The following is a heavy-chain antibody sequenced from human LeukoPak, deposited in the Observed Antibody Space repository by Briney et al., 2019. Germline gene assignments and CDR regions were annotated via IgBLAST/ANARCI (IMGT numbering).Heavy chain of an antibody. Sequence: SETLSLTCTVSGYSISRGFYWGWIRQPPGEGPEWIGNIHYSGSTYYKPSLKSRVTISVDTSKNQFSLTLSSVTAADTAMYYCASDAPGLLGYWGQGTLVIVSS. CDR3: ASDAPGLLGY. CDR1: GYSISRGFY. D-gene: IGHD2-15*01. CDR2: IHYSGST. V-gene: IGHV4-38-2*02. J-gene: IGHJ4*02.